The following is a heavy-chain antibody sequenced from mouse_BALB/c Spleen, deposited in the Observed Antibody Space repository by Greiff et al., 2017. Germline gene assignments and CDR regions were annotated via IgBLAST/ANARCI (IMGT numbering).Heavy chain of an antibody. Sequence: EVMLVESGGGLVKPGGSLKLSCAASGFTFSSYAMSWVRQTPEKRLEWVATISSGGSYTYYPDSVKGRFTISRDNAKNTLYLQMSSLRSEDTAMYYCARLSGYAMDYWGQGTSVTVSS. J-gene: IGHJ4*01. CDR2: ISSGGSYT. D-gene: IGHD3-1*01. CDR3: ARLSGYAMDY. CDR1: GFTFSSYA. V-gene: IGHV5-9-1*01.